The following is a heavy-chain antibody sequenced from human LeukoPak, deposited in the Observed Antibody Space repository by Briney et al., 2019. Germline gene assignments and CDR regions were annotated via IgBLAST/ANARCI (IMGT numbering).Heavy chain of an antibody. J-gene: IGHJ6*02. CDR1: GGSISSGGYS. D-gene: IGHD6-13*01. Sequence: SQTLSLTCAVSGGSISSGGYSWSWIRQPPGKGLEWIGYIYHSGSTYYNPSLKSRVTISVDRSKNQFSLKLSSVTAADTAVYYCARQPLYRTAAGARKPYYYYGMDVWGQGTTVTVSS. V-gene: IGHV4-30-2*01. CDR3: ARQPLYRTAAGARKPYYYYGMDV. CDR2: IYHSGST.